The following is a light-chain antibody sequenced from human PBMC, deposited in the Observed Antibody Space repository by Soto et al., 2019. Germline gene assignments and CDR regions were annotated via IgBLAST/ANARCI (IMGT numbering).Light chain of an antibody. CDR1: RSNIGGNY. V-gene: IGLV1-51*01. Sequence: QSVLTQPPSVSAASGQKVTISCSGSRSNIGGNYVSWYQLLPGAAPKLLISDNERRPSGIPDRFSGSKSGTTATLAIAGLQTADEAEYYCGTWDTSLSAYVFAAGTKVTV. CDR2: DNE. J-gene: IGLJ1*01. CDR3: GTWDTSLSAYV.